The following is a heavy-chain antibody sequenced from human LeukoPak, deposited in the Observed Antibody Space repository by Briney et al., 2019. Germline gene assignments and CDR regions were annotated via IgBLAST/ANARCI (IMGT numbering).Heavy chain of an antibody. Sequence: GGSLRLSCAASGFIFSSHGMNWVRQAPGKGLEWVSGISPSGDITYYADSVKGRFTISRDNSKNTVYLQMNSLRAEDTAVYYCAKDYYYDSSGSFDYWGQGTLVTVSS. CDR1: GFIFSSHG. CDR2: ISPSGDIT. D-gene: IGHD3-22*01. V-gene: IGHV3-23*01. CDR3: AKDYYYDSSGSFDY. J-gene: IGHJ4*02.